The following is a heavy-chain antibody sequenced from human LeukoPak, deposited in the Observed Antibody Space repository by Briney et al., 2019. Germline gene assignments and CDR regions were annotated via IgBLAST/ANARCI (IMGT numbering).Heavy chain of an antibody. Sequence: SETLSLTCTVSGGSISSSSYYWGWIRQPPGKGLEWIGSIYYSGSTYYNPSLKSRVTISVDTSKNQFSLKLSSVTAADTAVYYCARGASGVGFDPWGQEPWSPSPQ. CDR1: GGSISSSSYY. V-gene: IGHV4-39*07. CDR3: ARGASGVGFDP. D-gene: IGHD2-8*01. J-gene: IGHJ5*02. CDR2: IYYSGST.